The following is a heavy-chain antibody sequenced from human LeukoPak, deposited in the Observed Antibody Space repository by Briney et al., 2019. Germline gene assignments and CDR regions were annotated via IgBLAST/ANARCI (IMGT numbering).Heavy chain of an antibody. V-gene: IGHV3-30*02. CDR1: GFTVSSNY. Sequence: PGGSLRLSCAASGFTVSSNYISWVRQAPGKGLEWVAFIRFDGSYKDYADSVKGRFTISRDKSKNTLYLQMNSLRAEDTAVYYCARGLRLSSDWYRGWFDPWGHGIVVTVSS. CDR2: IRFDGSYK. J-gene: IGHJ5*02. D-gene: IGHD6-19*01. CDR3: ARGLRLSSDWYRGWFDP.